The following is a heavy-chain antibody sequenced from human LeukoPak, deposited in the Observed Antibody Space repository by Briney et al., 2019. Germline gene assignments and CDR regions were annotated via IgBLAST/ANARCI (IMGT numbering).Heavy chain of an antibody. CDR2: INHSGST. Sequence: SETLSLTCAVYGGSFSGYYWSWIRQPPGKGLEWIGEINHSGSTNYNPSLKSRVTISVDTSKNQFSLKLSSVTAADTAVYYCAVVPAAMEGDYFDYWGQGTLVTVSS. CDR1: GGSFSGYY. V-gene: IGHV4-34*01. J-gene: IGHJ4*02. D-gene: IGHD2-2*01. CDR3: AVVPAAMEGDYFDY.